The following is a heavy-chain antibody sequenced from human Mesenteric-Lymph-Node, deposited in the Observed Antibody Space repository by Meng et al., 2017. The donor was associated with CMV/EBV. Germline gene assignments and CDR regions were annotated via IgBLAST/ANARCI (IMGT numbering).Heavy chain of an antibody. CDR1: GFTFSSYW. CDR2: INSDGSST. J-gene: IGHJ3*02. CDR3: ARGYYDSSGYYSYDAFDI. V-gene: IGHV3-74*01. D-gene: IGHD3-22*01. Sequence: GESLKISCAAPGFTFSSYWMHWVRQAPGKGLVWVSRINSDGSSTSYADSVKGRFTISRDNSKNTLYLQMNSLRAEDTAVYYCARGYYDSSGYYSYDAFDIWGQGTMVTVSS.